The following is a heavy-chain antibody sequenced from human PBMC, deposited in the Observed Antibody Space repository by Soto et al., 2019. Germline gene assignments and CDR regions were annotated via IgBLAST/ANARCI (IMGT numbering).Heavy chain of an antibody. D-gene: IGHD6-19*01. CDR3: ARSVAVASLDS. J-gene: IGHJ4*02. Sequence: GGSLRLSFAASGFTFSSYSFHWVRQAPGKGLEWVAVISYDGNKKYYEDSVKGRFSISRDTSKNTLYLQMSSLRAEDTAVYYCARSVAVASLDSWGQGPLVTVSS. CDR1: GFTFSSYS. CDR2: ISYDGNKK. V-gene: IGHV3-30*04.